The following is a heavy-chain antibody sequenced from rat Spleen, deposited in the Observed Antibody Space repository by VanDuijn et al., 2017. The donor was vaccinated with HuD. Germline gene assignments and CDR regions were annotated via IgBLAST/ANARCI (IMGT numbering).Heavy chain of an antibody. V-gene: IGHV5-25*01. CDR3: TRGTYFRH. Sequence: EVQLVESGGGLVQPGRSMKLSCAASGLSFSNYDMAWVRQAPTKGLEWVATITNSGGSTYYRDFVKGRFTISRDIAKSTLYLQMNDLRSEDTATYYCTRGTYFRHWGQGVMVTVSS. CDR1: GLSFSNYD. CDR2: ITNSGGST. D-gene: IGHD4-6*01. J-gene: IGHJ2*01.